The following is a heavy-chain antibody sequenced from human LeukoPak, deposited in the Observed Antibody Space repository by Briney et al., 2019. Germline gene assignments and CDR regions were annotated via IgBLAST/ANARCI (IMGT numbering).Heavy chain of an antibody. J-gene: IGHJ4*02. CDR3: VKVAKYYYGSETYYFFEH. Sequence: GGSLRLSCAASGFTFTTYWMAWVRQFPGKGLEWVANINQDGTEKYSVDSVKGRFTISRDNAKNSLYLQMNSLRVEDTAIYYCVKVAKYYYGSETYYFFEHWGQGTPVTASS. V-gene: IGHV3-7*01. CDR2: INQDGTEK. D-gene: IGHD3-10*01. CDR1: GFTFTTYW.